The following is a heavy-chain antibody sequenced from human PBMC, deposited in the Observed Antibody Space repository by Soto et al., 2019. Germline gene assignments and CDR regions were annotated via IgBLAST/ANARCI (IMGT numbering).Heavy chain of an antibody. J-gene: IGHJ4*02. D-gene: IGHD2-15*01. CDR1: GFTFGNYA. CDR3: AKDLEVLSARFES. Sequence: GGSLRLSCRASGFTFGNYAMAWVRQAPGKGLEWVSGISASGGRTYYADSAKGRFTISRDNSNNTLYLQMSSLRAEDTAVYYCAKDLEVLSARFESWGQGALVTVSS. CDR2: ISASGGRT. V-gene: IGHV3-23*01.